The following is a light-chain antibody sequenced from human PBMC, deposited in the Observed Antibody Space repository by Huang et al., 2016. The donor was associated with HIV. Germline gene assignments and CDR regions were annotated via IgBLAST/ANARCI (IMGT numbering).Light chain of an antibody. Sequence: DIEMTQSPSSLSASVGDRVTITCQASQDIRNYLNWYQQQPGKAPEVLIYHASNLQTGVPSRFSGNGSGTDFTFTISSLQPEDIATYYCQQYDDLYSFGQGTKLEIK. CDR2: HAS. J-gene: IGKJ2*03. CDR1: QDIRNY. CDR3: QQYDDLYS. V-gene: IGKV1-33*01.